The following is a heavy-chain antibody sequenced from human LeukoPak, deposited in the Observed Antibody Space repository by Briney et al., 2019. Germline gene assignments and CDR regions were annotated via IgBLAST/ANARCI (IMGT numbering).Heavy chain of an antibody. Sequence: ASVKVSCKVSGYTLTELSMYWVRQAPGKGLEWMGGFDPEDGETIYAQKFQGRVTMTEDTSTDTAYMELSSLRSEDTAVYYCASPAAAGDDAFDIWGQGTMVTVSS. CDR3: ASPAAAGDDAFDI. J-gene: IGHJ3*02. D-gene: IGHD6-13*01. CDR1: GYTLTELS. CDR2: FDPEDGET. V-gene: IGHV1-24*01.